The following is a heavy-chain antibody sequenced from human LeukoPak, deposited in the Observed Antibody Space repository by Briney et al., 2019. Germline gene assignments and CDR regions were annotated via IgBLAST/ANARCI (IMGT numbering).Heavy chain of an antibody. CDR1: GFSFDDYA. Sequence: GGSLRLSCAAPGFSFDDYAIHWVRQAPGKGLEWVSLISGDGGSTFYADSVKGRFTISRDNIKNSLYLQMSSLRSEDTALYYCARESDSSGWYDFWGQGTLVTVSS. CDR2: ISGDGGST. D-gene: IGHD3-22*01. J-gene: IGHJ5*01. V-gene: IGHV3-43*02. CDR3: ARESDSSGWYDF.